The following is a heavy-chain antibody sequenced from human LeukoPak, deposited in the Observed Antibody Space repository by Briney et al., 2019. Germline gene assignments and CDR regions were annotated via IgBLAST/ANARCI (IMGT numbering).Heavy chain of an antibody. CDR1: GFTFSSYA. CDR3: AKWGAAGYYDSSGYRNDY. V-gene: IGHV3-23*01. D-gene: IGHD3-22*01. Sequence: PGGSLRLSCAASGFTFSSYAMSWVRQAPGKGLEWVSAISGSGGSTYYADSVKGRFTISRDNSKNTLYLQMNSLRAEDTAVYYCAKWGAAGYYDSSGYRNDYWGQGTLVTVSS. CDR2: ISGSGGST. J-gene: IGHJ4*02.